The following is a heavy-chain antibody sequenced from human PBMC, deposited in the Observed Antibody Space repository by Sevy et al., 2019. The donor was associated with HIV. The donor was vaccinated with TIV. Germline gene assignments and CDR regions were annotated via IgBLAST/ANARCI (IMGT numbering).Heavy chain of an antibody. CDR2: IHSDDTT. V-gene: IGHV3-66*01. CDR1: GFTVNSNY. D-gene: IGHD5-18*01. Sequence: GGYLRLSCAASGFTVNSNYMTCVRQAPGKGLEGVSVIHSDDTTYHAESVKDRFTISRDNFKNTLYLHMSSLRAQDTAVYYCARGQSRYGYALNYWGQGTLVIVSS. J-gene: IGHJ4*02. CDR3: ARGQSRYGYALNY.